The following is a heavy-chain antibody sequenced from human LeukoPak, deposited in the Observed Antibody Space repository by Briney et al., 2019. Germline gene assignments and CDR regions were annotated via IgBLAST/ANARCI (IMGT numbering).Heavy chain of an antibody. V-gene: IGHV3-23*01. CDR1: GFTFSSYA. CDR3: AKRPSDSSAYFDY. D-gene: IGHD3-22*01. CDR2: ISVSGGST. Sequence: PGGSLRLSCAASGFTFSSYAMSWVRQAPGKGLEWVSSISVSGGSTYYADSVRGRFTISRDNSKNTLYLQMNSLRAEDTAVYYCAKRPSDSSAYFDYWGQGTLVTVSS. J-gene: IGHJ4*02.